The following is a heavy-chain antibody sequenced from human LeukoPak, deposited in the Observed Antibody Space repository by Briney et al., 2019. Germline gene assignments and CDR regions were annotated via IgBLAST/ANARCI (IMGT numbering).Heavy chain of an antibody. Sequence: PGGSLRLSCAASGFTFSSYAMSWDRQAPGKGLEWVSAISGSGGSTYYADSVKGRFTISRDNSKNTLYLQMNSLRAEDTAVYYCAKEAALLWFGEGGNGMDVWGQGTTVTVSS. CDR1: GFTFSSYA. D-gene: IGHD3-10*01. V-gene: IGHV3-23*01. J-gene: IGHJ6*02. CDR3: AKEAALLWFGEGGNGMDV. CDR2: ISGSGGST.